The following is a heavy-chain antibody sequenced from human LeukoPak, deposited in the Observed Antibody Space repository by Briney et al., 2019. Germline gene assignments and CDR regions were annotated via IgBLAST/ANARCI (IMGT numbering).Heavy chain of an antibody. CDR1: GGSFSGYY. CDR2: TNHSGST. V-gene: IGHV4-34*01. D-gene: IGHD5-18*01. Sequence: PSETLSLTCAVYGGSFSGYYWSWIRQPPGKGLEWIGETNHSGSTNYNPSLKSRVTISVDTSKNQFSLKLSSVTAADTAVYYCARLRGYSYGYDYWGQGTLVTVSS. CDR3: ARLRGYSYGYDY. J-gene: IGHJ4*02.